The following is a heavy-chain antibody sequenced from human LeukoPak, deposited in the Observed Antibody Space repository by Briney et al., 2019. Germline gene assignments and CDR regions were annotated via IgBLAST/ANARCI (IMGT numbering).Heavy chain of an antibody. D-gene: IGHD6-6*01. CDR3: AREGGSSGPGAYYYYYYTDV. Sequence: KPSETLSLTCTVSGGSISSYYWSWIRQPPGKGLEWIGYIYYSGSTNYNPSLKSRVTISVDTSKNQFSLKLSSVTAADTAVYYCAREGGSSGPGAYYYYYYTDVWGKGTTVTVSS. J-gene: IGHJ6*03. V-gene: IGHV4-59*01. CDR2: IYYSGST. CDR1: GGSISSYY.